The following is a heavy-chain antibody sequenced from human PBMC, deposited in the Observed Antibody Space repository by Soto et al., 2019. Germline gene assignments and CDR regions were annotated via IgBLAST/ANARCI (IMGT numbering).Heavy chain of an antibody. Sequence: QVQLVESGGGVVQPGRSLRLSCAASGFTFSSYAMHWVRQAPGKGLEWVAVISYDGSNKYYADSVKGRFTISRDNSKNTLYRQMNSLRAEDTAVYYCARDPVAGYNWFDPWGQGTLVTVSS. CDR3: ARDPVAGYNWFDP. V-gene: IGHV3-30-3*01. CDR2: ISYDGSNK. CDR1: GFTFSSYA. D-gene: IGHD6-19*01. J-gene: IGHJ5*02.